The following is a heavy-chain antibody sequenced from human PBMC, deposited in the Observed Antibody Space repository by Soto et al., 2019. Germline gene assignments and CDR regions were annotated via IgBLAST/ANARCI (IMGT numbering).Heavy chain of an antibody. CDR2: IYTSGST. V-gene: IGHV4-4*07. J-gene: IGHJ6*02. CDR3: AREGASGFGMDV. D-gene: IGHD1-26*01. CDR1: GGSIRSYY. Sequence: QVQLQESGPGLVKPSETLSLTCTVSGGSIRSYYWSWIRQPAGKPLEWIGRIYTSGSTNYNPSLKSRVTMSVDTSKNQFSLNLSSVTAEDTAVYYCAREGASGFGMDVWGQGTTVTVSS.